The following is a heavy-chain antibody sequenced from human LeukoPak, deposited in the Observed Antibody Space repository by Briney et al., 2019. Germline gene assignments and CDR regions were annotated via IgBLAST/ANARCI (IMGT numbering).Heavy chain of an antibody. V-gene: IGHV1-8*03. CDR2: MNPNSGNT. D-gene: IGHD3-10*01. CDR3: ARGNAGELLDY. Sequence: ASXXXSCKASGYTFTSYDINWVRQATGQGLEWMGWMNPNSGNTGYAQKFQGRFTITRNTSISTAYMELSSLRSEDTAVYYCARGNAGELLDYWGQGTLVTVSS. CDR1: GYTFTSYD. J-gene: IGHJ4*02.